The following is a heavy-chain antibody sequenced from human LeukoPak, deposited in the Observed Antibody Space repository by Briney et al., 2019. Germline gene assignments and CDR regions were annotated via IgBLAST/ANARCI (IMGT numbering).Heavy chain of an antibody. J-gene: IGHJ6*03. D-gene: IGHD6-13*01. V-gene: IGHV4-59*01. CDR3: TGDSSRYNYYYYYMDV. Sequence: ASETLSLTCTVSGGSISSYYWSWIRQPPGKGLEWIGYVYYSGTTNYNPSLKSRVSISVDTSKNQFSLKLTSVTAADTAVYYCTGDSSRYNYYYYYMDVWGKGTTVTVSS. CDR1: GGSISSYY. CDR2: VYYSGTT.